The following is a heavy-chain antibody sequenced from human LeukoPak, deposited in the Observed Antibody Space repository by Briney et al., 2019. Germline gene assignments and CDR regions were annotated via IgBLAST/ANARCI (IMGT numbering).Heavy chain of an antibody. D-gene: IGHD2-2*01. CDR3: ARECSSTYIFDY. CDR1: GGSFSGYY. J-gene: IGHJ4*02. Sequence: SETLSLTCAVYGGSFSGYYWSWIRQPPGKGLEWIGEINHSGSTNYNPSLKSRVTISVDTSKNQLSLKLSSVTAADTAVYYCARECSSTYIFDYWGQGTLVTVSS. V-gene: IGHV4-34*01. CDR2: INHSGST.